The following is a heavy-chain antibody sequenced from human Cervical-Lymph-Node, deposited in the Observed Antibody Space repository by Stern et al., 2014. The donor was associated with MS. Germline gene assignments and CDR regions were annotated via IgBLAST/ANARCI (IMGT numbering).Heavy chain of an antibody. J-gene: IGHJ4*02. CDR2: INLNSGGT. CDR3: ARLITSDTPGDY. V-gene: IGHV1-2*06. CDR1: GYTFIGYY. Sequence: QVQLVQSGAEVKKPGASVTVSCTVSGYTFIGYYLTWGRQAPGQGLEWRGRINLNSGGTNYSEQFLGRVTMTRDTSISTAYMELSRLKSDDTAVYYCARLITSDTPGDYWGQGTLVIVSS. D-gene: IGHD1-20*01.